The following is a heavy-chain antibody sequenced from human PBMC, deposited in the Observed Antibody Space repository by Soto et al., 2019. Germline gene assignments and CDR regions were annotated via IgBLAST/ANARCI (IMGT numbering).Heavy chain of an antibody. V-gene: IGHV1-69*13. Sequence: GASVKLSCKASGCTFSSYAISWVRQAPGQGLEWMGGIIPIFGTANYAQKFQGRVTITADESTSTAYMELSSLRSEDTAVYYCARDSCISTSCYDLSPDYYYGMYVWGQGTTVTVSS. D-gene: IGHD2-2*01. CDR1: GCTFSSYA. CDR2: IIPIFGTA. J-gene: IGHJ6*02. CDR3: ARDSCISTSCYDLSPDYYYGMYV.